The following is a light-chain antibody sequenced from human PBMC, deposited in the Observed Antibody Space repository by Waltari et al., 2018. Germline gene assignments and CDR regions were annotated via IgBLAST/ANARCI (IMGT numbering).Light chain of an antibody. CDR3: QHYDRSPCI. Sequence: VLTQSPGSLSLSPGERAILSCTASQSISSGSLVWYPQKRGQAPRLVIYGAYRRASGIPDRFSGSGSGTDFTLIISRLEPEDSAVYYCQHYDRSPCIFGQGTNIEIK. CDR2: GAY. CDR1: QSISSGS. V-gene: IGKV3-20*01. J-gene: IGKJ2*02.